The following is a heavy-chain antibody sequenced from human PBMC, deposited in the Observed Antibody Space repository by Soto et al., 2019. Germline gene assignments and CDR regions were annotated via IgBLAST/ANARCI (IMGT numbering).Heavy chain of an antibody. CDR2: INHSGST. CDR1: GGSFSGYY. CDR3: ARGAKRITMVRGVISPNYYGMDV. V-gene: IGHV4-34*01. D-gene: IGHD3-10*01. J-gene: IGHJ6*02. Sequence: PSETLSLTCAVYGGSFSGYYWSWIRQPPGKGLEWIGEINHSGSTNYNPSLKSRVTISVDTSKNQFSLKLSSVTAADTAVYYCARGAKRITMVRGVISPNYYGMDVWGQGTTVTVSS.